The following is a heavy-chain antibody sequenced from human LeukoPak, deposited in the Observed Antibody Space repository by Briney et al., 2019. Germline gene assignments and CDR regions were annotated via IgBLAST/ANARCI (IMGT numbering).Heavy chain of an antibody. V-gene: IGHV1-18*01. Sequence: ASVKVSCKASGFTFTSHDFNWVRQATGQGLEWMGWISAYNGNTNYAQKLQGRVTMTTDTSTSTAYMELRSLRSDDTAVYYCARGHYYDSSGYYLSWFDPWGQGTLVTVSS. J-gene: IGHJ5*02. CDR2: ISAYNGNT. CDR1: GFTFTSHD. D-gene: IGHD3-22*01. CDR3: ARGHYYDSSGYYLSWFDP.